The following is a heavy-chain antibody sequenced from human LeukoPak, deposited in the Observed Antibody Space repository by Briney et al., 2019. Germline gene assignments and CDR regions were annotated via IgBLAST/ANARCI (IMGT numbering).Heavy chain of an antibody. CDR1: GFTFSSYG. CDR3: AKDHVAAAGPYYFDY. J-gene: IGHJ4*02. D-gene: IGHD6-13*01. CDR2: ISYDGSNK. Sequence: GGSLRLSCAASGFTFSSYGMHWVRQAPGKGLEWVAVISYDGSNKYYADSVKGRFTISRDNSKNTLYLQMNSLRAEDTAVYYCAKDHVAAAGPYYFDYWGQGTLVTVSS. V-gene: IGHV3-30*18.